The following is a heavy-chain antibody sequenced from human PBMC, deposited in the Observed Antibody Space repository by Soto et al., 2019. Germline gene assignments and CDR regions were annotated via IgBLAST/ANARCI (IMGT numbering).Heavy chain of an antibody. CDR2: INPSGGYT. D-gene: IGHD6-19*01. Sequence: ASVKVSCKASGYTFTSYYMNWVRQAPGQGLEWLGIINPSGGYTTYAQRLLGRVTMTTDTSTSTAYMELSSLTSDDTAVYYCARRISSGRPGGWFDPWGQGTLVTVSS. J-gene: IGHJ5*02. V-gene: IGHV1-46*01. CDR1: GYTFTSYY. CDR3: ARRISSGRPGGWFDP.